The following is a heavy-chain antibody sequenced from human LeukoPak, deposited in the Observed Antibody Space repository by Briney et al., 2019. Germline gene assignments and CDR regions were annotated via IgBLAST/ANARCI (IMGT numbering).Heavy chain of an antibody. CDR1: GYTFNNYD. CDR3: ARNGQQVRYFQH. V-gene: IGHV1-8*01. D-gene: IGHD6-13*01. CDR2: MNPNTGNT. J-gene: IGHJ1*01. Sequence: ASVKVSCKASGYTFNNYDINWVRQATGQGLEWMGWMNPNTGNTGYGERFQGRVNMTRNTSISTAYMELSSLTSEDTAVYYCARNGQQVRYFQHWGQGTLVTVSS.